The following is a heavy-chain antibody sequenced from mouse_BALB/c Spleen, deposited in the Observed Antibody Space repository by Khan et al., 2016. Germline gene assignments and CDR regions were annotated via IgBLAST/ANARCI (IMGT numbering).Heavy chain of an antibody. D-gene: IGHD3-1*01. Sequence: QIQLVQSGPELKKPGEAVKISCRASGYTFTNYGMHWVRQAPGKGLKWMGWIATYTGEPTYADDFKGRFAFSLETSASTAYLQINNLNNADMATXGCASRSQLDHYYAMVYCGQGTSVTVSS. CDR1: GYTFTNYG. CDR3: ASRSQLDHYYAMVY. J-gene: IGHJ4*01. V-gene: IGHV9-1*02. CDR2: IATYTGEP.